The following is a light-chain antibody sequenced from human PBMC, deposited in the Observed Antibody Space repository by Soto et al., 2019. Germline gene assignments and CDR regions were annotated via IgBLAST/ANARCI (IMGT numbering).Light chain of an antibody. V-gene: IGKV4-1*01. Sequence: DIVMTQSPESLAVPLGERATLNCKSSKTVLYSSNNQNYLAWYQRKPGQPPKLLIYWASTRESGVPDRFSGSGSGTDFTLTISSLQAEDVAVYYCQQYYSTPRTFGQGTKVDIK. J-gene: IGKJ1*01. CDR3: QQYYSTPRT. CDR1: KTVLYSSNNQNY. CDR2: WAS.